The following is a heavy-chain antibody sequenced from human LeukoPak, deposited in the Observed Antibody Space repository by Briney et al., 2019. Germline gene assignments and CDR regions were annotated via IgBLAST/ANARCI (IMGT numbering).Heavy chain of an antibody. J-gene: IGHJ4*02. V-gene: IGHV3-48*03. CDR1: GFTFNHYE. CDR2: ISSGGGTV. CDR3: ARGGSLVEY. D-gene: IGHD3-10*01. Sequence: GGSLRLSCAASGFTFNHYEMHWVRRAPGKGLEWVSYISSGGGTVYYADSVKGRFTVSRDNAKNSLYLQMSSLRAEDTAVYYCARGGSLVEYWGQGTLVSVSS.